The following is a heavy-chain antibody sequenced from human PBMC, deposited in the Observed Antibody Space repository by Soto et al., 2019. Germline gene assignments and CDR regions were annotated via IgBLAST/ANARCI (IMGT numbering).Heavy chain of an antibody. V-gene: IGHV1-18*01. D-gene: IGHD2-2*03. CDR3: ARDGVGYCISTSCLNWFDP. Sequence: ASVKVSCKASGYTFTSYGISWVRQAPGQGLEWMGWISAYNGNTNYAQKLQGRVTMTTDTPTSTAYMELRSLRSDDTAVYYCARDGVGYCISTSCLNWFDPWGQGTLVTVSS. CDR2: ISAYNGNT. J-gene: IGHJ5*02. CDR1: GYTFTSYG.